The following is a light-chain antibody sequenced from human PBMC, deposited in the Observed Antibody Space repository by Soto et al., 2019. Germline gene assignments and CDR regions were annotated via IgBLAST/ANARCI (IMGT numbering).Light chain of an antibody. J-gene: IGKJ5*01. CDR3: QQYHSDPIT. V-gene: IGKV4-1*01. CDR2: WAS. CDR1: QSVLSSSDNKNY. Sequence: DFVMTQSPDSLAVSLGERATINCKSSQSVLSSSDNKNYLAWVQQKPGQPPKLLIYWASTRKSGVPDRFSGSGSGTDFTLTITSLQAEDVAVYYCQQYHSDPITFGQGTRLENK.